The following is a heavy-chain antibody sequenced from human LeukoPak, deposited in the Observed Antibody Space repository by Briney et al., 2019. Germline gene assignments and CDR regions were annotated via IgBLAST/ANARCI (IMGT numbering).Heavy chain of an antibody. CDR2: IYYSGST. Sequence: PETLSLTCTVSGGSISSSSYYWGWIRQPPGKGLEWIGSIYYSGSTYYNPSLKSRVTISVDTSKNQFSLKLSSVTAADTAVYYCAAETRVVVVPAAIRGNWFDPWGQGTLVTVSS. J-gene: IGHJ5*02. CDR1: GGSISSSSYY. CDR3: AAETRVVVVPAAIRGNWFDP. D-gene: IGHD2-2*02. V-gene: IGHV4-39*01.